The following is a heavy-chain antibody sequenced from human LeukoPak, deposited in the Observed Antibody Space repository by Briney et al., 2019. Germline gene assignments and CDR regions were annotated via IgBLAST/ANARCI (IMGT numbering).Heavy chain of an antibody. J-gene: IGHJ4*02. CDR1: GYTFTNYD. V-gene: IGHV1-8*03. Sequence: ASVKVSCKASGYTFTNYDINWVRQATGQGLEWMGWMNPNSGKTGYAQKFQGRVTLTRNTSISTAYMELSSLRSEDTAVYYCARGVDSSSWYRFHYWGQGILVTVSS. CDR3: ARGVDSSSWYRFHY. CDR2: MNPNSGKT. D-gene: IGHD3-22*01.